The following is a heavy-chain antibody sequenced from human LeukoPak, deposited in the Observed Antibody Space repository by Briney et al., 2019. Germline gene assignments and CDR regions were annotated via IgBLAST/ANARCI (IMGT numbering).Heavy chain of an antibody. J-gene: IGHJ6*02. CDR3: AKDIAMVRGVCMDV. Sequence: GGSLRLSCAASGFTFSSYAMSWVRQAPGKGLEWVSAISGSGGSTYYADSVKGRFTISRDNSKNTLYLQMNSLRAEDTAVYYCAKDIAMVRGVCMDVWGQGTTVTVSS. D-gene: IGHD3-10*01. V-gene: IGHV3-23*01. CDR2: ISGSGGST. CDR1: GFTFSSYA.